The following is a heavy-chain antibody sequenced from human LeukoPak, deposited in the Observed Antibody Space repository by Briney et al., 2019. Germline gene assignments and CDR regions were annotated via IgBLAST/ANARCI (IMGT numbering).Heavy chain of an antibody. CDR3: ARGLLTGRNWYFDL. V-gene: IGHV1-2*02. CDR2: INPNSGGT. CDR1: GYTFTGQY. J-gene: IGHJ2*01. D-gene: IGHD3-9*01. Sequence: ASVKVSCKASGYTFTGQYIHWVRQAPGQGLEWMGWINPNSGGTIFAQNFQGRVTMTRDTSISTVYMELRALRSDDTAVYFCARGLLTGRNWYFDLWGRGTLVTASS.